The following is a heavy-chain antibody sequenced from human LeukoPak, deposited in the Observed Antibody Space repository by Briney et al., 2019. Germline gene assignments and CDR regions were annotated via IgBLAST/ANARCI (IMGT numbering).Heavy chain of an antibody. V-gene: IGHV4-39*01. CDR2: IYYSGST. CDR3: ARRGLAAAFDY. Sequence: SETLSLTCTVSGDSISSSSYYWGWIRQPPGKGLEWIGSIYYSGSTYYNPSLKSRVTISVDTSKNQFSLKLSSVTAADTAVYYCARRGLAAAFDYWGQGTLVTVSS. D-gene: IGHD6-13*01. CDR1: GDSISSSSYY. J-gene: IGHJ4*02.